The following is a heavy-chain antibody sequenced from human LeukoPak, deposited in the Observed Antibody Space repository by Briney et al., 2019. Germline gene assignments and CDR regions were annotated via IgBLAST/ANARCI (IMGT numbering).Heavy chain of an antibody. J-gene: IGHJ4*02. CDR2: IYSGGST. CDR3: ARDGRPGTTFFDY. D-gene: IGHD1-7*01. V-gene: IGHV3-53*01. Sequence: ETLSLTCTVSGGSISSYYWSWVRQAPGKGLEWVSVIYSGGSTYYADSVKGRFTISRDNSKNTLYLQMNSLRAEDTAVYYCARDGRPGTTFFDYWGQGTLVTVSS. CDR1: GGSISSYY.